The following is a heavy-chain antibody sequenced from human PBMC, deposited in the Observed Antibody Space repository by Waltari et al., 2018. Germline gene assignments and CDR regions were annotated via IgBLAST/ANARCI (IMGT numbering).Heavy chain of an antibody. CDR1: EFTFSIYS. J-gene: IGHJ4*02. CDR3: ARVLTSRSSGYSYYFDY. CDR2: ISGNINHI. Sequence: EVQLVESGGGLVKPGGSLRLSCAASEFTFSIYSMNWVRQAPGKGLEWGSSISGNINHIYYADSVKGRFTISRDNAKNSLYLQMNSLRAEDTAVYYCARVLTSRSSGYSYYFDYWGQGTLVTVSS. V-gene: IGHV3-21*01. D-gene: IGHD3-22*01.